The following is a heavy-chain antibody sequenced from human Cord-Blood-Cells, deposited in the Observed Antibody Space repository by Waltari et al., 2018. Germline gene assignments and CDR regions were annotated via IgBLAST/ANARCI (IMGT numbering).Heavy chain of an antibody. Sequence: EVQLVESGGGLVQPGGSLRLSCAASGFTFSSYWMSWVRQAPGKGLEWVANIKQDGSEKYYVDSVKCRFTISRDNAKNSLYLQMNSLRAEDTAVYYCARSRTGDAFDIWGQGTMVTVSS. CDR1: GFTFSSYW. CDR3: ARSRTGDAFDI. CDR2: IKQDGSEK. J-gene: IGHJ3*02. D-gene: IGHD7-27*01. V-gene: IGHV3-7*01.